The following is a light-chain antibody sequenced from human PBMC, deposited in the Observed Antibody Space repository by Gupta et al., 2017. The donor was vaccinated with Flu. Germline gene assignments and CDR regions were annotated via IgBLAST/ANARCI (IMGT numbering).Light chain of an antibody. J-gene: IGLJ2*01. V-gene: IGLV3-1*01. Sequence: SSELTQPPSVSVSPGQTASITCSGDKLGDKYTHWYQQKPGQSPVLVIYRDTKRPSGIPERFSGSNSGNTATLTISGTQAMDEADYYCQAWDSIEVFGGGTKLTVL. CDR3: QAWDSIEV. CDR2: RDT. CDR1: KLGDKY.